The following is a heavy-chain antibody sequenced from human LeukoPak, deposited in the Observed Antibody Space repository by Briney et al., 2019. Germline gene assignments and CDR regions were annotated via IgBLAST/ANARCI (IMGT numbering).Heavy chain of an antibody. CDR3: ARGRHYYGSGSYYLLDY. J-gene: IGHJ4*02. D-gene: IGHD3-10*01. CDR2: INHSGST. Sequence: SETLSLTCAVYGGPFSGYYWSWIRQPPGKGLEWIGEINHSGSTNYNPSLKSRVTISVDTSKNQFSLKLSSVTAADTAVYYCARGRHYYGSGSYYLLDYWGQGTLVTVSS. V-gene: IGHV4-34*01. CDR1: GGPFSGYY.